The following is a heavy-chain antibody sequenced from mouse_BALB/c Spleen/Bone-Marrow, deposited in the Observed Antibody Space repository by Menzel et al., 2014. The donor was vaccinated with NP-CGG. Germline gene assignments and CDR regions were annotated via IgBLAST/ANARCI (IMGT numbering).Heavy chain of an antibody. CDR3: SRGGILQLY. J-gene: IGHJ2*01. D-gene: IGHD1-1*01. CDR1: GHTFTNYW. V-gene: IGHV1-7*01. Sequence: VKLMESGTELAKPGASVKMSCKASGHTFTNYWVQWVKQRPGRGLEWIGYINPSTDYSDCNQNFKDRATLTADKSSSTAYMQLNSLTSEDSAVYNCSRGGILQLYWGQGTTLTVSS. CDR2: INPSTDYS.